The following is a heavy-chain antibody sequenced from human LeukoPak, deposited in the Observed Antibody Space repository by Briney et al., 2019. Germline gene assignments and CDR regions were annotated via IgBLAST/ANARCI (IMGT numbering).Heavy chain of an antibody. D-gene: IGHD3-9*01. Sequence: SETLSLTCTVSGGSISSGDYYWSWIRQPPGKGLEWVGFIYNSGSTYYNPSLKSRVTISVDKSENQFSLELSSVTAADTAVYYCARGARYYDILTGYFFDYWGQGTLVTVSS. CDR1: GGSISSGDYY. V-gene: IGHV4-30-4*01. CDR3: ARGARYYDILTGYFFDY. CDR2: IYNSGST. J-gene: IGHJ4*02.